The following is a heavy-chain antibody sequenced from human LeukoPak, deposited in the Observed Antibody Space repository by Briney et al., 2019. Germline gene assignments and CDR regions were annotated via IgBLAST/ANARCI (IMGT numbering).Heavy chain of an antibody. CDR1: GFTFSSYS. Sequence: PGGSLRLSCAASGFTFSSYSMNWVRQAPGKGLEWVSSISSSSSYIYYADSVKGRFTISRDNAKNSLYLQMNSLRAEDTAVYYCAKASAAAAGTEYYYYMDVWGQGTLVTVSS. J-gene: IGHJ6*03. CDR2: ISSSSSYI. D-gene: IGHD6-13*01. V-gene: IGHV3-21*01. CDR3: AKASAAAAGTEYYYYMDV.